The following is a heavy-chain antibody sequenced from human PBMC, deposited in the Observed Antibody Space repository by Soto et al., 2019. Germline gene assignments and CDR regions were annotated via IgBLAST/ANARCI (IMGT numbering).Heavy chain of an antibody. Sequence: EVQLVQSGAEVKKPGDSLKISCKGSGYRFSDYWIGWVRQTPGKGLEWMGNIYPDNSGTIYSPSFQGQVTLSADKSIXTAYLQWSSLKASDTAIFYCARFGGAALSHNWFDFWGQGTLVTVSS. CDR2: IYPDNSGT. V-gene: IGHV5-51*03. J-gene: IGHJ5*01. CDR3: ARFGGAALSHNWFDF. CDR1: GYRFSDYW. D-gene: IGHD3-16*01.